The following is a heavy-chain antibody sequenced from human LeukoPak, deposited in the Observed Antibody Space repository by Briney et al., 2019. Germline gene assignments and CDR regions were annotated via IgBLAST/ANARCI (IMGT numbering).Heavy chain of an antibody. CDR3: TKTLSGSNCYFYGMHV. CDR1: GFTLSSYG. D-gene: IGHD1-26*01. V-gene: IGHV3-48*01. CDR2: ISSTSNTI. J-gene: IGHJ6*02. Sequence: GGSLRLSCAASGFTLSSYGMNWVRQAPGKGLEWVSYISSTSNTIYYADSVRGRFIISRDKSKNTLYLQMNSLRAEDTAVYYCTKTLSGSNCYFYGMHVWGQGTTVTVSS.